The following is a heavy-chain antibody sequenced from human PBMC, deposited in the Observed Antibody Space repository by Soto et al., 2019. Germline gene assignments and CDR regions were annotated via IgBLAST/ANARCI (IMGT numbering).Heavy chain of an antibody. D-gene: IGHD2-8*01. CDR1: GLSLSTSGVG. CDR3: AHSFSGLMANYFDY. CDR2: IYWDDDK. J-gene: IGHJ4*02. V-gene: IGHV2-5*02. Sequence: SGPTLVNPTQTLTLTCTVSGLSLSTSGVGVGWIRQPPGKALEWLALIYWDDDKRYSPSLKSRLTITKDTSKNQVVLTMTNMDPVDTATYYCAHSFSGLMANYFDYWGQGTLVTVSS.